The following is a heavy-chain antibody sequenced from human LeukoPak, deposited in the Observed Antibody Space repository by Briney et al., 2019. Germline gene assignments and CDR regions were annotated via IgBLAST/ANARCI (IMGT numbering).Heavy chain of an antibody. CDR2: ISSSAGTT. Sequence: GGSLRLSCAASGFTFSSYEMNWVRQAPGKGLEWVSYISSSAGTTYYADSVKGRFIISRDNSKNTLSLQMNSLRAEDTSVYYCARGYYYGMDVWGQGTTVTVSS. J-gene: IGHJ6*02. CDR3: ARGYYYGMDV. V-gene: IGHV3-48*03. CDR1: GFTFSSYE.